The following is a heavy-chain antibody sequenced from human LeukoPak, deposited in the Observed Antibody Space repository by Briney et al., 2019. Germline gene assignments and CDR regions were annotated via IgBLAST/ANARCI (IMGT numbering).Heavy chain of an antibody. CDR2: INTSTGNP. CDR1: GYTFTSYA. D-gene: IGHD3-10*01. J-gene: IGHJ6*04. V-gene: IGHV7-4-1*02. Sequence: GASVKVSCKASGYTFTSYAMNWVRQAPGQGLEWMGWINTSTGNPTYAQGFTGRFVFSLDTSVSTAYLQISSLKTEDTAVYYCARRSMVQHLDVWGKGTTVTVSS. CDR3: ARRSMVQHLDV.